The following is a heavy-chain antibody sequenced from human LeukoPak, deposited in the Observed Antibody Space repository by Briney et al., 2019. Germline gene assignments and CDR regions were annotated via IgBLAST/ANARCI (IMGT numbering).Heavy chain of an antibody. CDR1: GFTFSSYS. J-gene: IGHJ4*02. CDR3: IRDLFDDYSLDY. V-gene: IGHV3-21*01. D-gene: IGHD3-16*01. CDR2: INSDSSLM. Sequence: GGSLRLSCAASGFTFSSYSMNWVRQAPGKGLEWVSSINSDSSLMFYAESVKGRFTISRDNARNTLYLQMNSLRAEDTAVYYCIRDLFDDYSLDYWGQGALVTVSS.